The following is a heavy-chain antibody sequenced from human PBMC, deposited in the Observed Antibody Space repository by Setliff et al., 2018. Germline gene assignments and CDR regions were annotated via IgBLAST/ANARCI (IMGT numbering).Heavy chain of an antibody. CDR2: IKQDGSEK. D-gene: IGHD3-22*01. J-gene: IGHJ4*02. Sequence: GSLRLSCAASGFTFSSYWMSWVRQAPGKGLEWVANIKQDGSEKYYVDSVKGRFTISRDNAKNSLYLQMNSLRAEDTAVYYCARTDYYYDSSGYDYWGQGTLVTVSS. CDR3: ARTDYYYDSSGYDY. V-gene: IGHV3-7*01. CDR1: GFTFSSYW.